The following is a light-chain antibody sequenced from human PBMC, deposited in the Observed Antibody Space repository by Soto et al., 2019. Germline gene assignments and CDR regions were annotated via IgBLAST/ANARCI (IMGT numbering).Light chain of an antibody. V-gene: IGLV2-14*01. J-gene: IGLJ1*01. CDR3: SSYTSSSTLV. CDR1: SSDVGGYNY. Sequence: CVSGSPGQSXTISCTGTSSDVGGYNYVSWYQEHPGKAPKLMIYEVSYRPSGVSNRFSGSKSGYTASLTISGLQAEDEADYYCSSYTSSSTLVFGTGTKVTVL. CDR2: EVS.